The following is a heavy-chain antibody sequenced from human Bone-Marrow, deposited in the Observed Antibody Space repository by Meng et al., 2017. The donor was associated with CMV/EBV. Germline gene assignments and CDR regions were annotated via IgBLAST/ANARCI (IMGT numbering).Heavy chain of an antibody. V-gene: IGHV1-8*01. CDR3: ARHKGVCSSTSCYPNYYYYGMDV. D-gene: IGHD2-2*01. Sequence: ASVKVSCKASGYTFTSYDINWVRQATGQGLEWMGWMNPNSGNTGYAQKFQGRVTISADKSISTAYLQWSSLKASDTAMYYCARHKGVCSSTSCYPNYYYYGMDVWGQGTTVTVSS. CDR1: GYTFTSYD. CDR2: MNPNSGNT. J-gene: IGHJ6*02.